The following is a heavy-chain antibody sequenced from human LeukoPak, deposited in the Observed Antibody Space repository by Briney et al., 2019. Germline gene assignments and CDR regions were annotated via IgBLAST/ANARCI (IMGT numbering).Heavy chain of an antibody. V-gene: IGHV3-74*01. CDR1: AFTFSSYW. CDR3: VREQVGVTMVRGVKYFYYGMDV. J-gene: IGHJ6*02. D-gene: IGHD3-10*01. Sequence: GGSLRLSCAASAFTFSSYWMHWVRQAPGKGLVWVSRISSNGSATNYADSVRGRFTISRDNAKSTLYLQMNSLRDEDTAVYYCVREQVGVTMVRGVKYFYYGMDVWGQGTTVTVSS. CDR2: ISSNGSAT.